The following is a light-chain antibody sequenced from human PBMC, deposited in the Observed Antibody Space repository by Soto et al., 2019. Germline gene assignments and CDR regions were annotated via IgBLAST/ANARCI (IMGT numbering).Light chain of an antibody. CDR3: CSFASSRTYV. V-gene: IGLV2-23*01. J-gene: IGLJ1*01. Sequence: QSALTQPASVSGSPGQSITISCTWTSSDVGSSNLVSWYQQHPGKAPKVMIFEGSQRPSGVSHRFSGSKSGNTASLTISGLQAEDEADYYCCSFASSRTYVFGTGTKLTVL. CDR2: EGS. CDR1: SSDVGSSNL.